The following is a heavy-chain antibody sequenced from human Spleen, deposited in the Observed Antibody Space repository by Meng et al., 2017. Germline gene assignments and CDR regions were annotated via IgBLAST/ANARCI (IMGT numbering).Heavy chain of an antibody. Sequence: GSLRLSCTVSGGSISSSSYYWGWIRQPPGKGLEWIGSIYYSGSTYYNPSLKSRVTISVDTSKNQFSLKLSSVTAADTAVYYCARSMRVVADAFDIWGQGTMVTVSS. CDR3: ARSMRVVADAFDI. CDR1: GGSISSSSYY. V-gene: IGHV4-39*07. D-gene: IGHD2-15*01. J-gene: IGHJ3*02. CDR2: IYYSGST.